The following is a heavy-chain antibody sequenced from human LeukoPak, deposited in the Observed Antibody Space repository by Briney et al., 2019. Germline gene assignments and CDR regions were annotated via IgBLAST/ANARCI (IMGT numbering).Heavy chain of an antibody. Sequence: PGGSLRLSCAASGFTFSSCGMHWVRQAPGKGLEWVAVISYDGSNKYYADSVKGRFTISRDNSKNTLYLQMNSLRAEDTAVYYCAKWQILGYCSGGSCYGRPFDIWGQGTMVTVSS. CDR1: GFTFSSCG. J-gene: IGHJ3*02. D-gene: IGHD2-15*01. CDR3: AKWQILGYCSGGSCYGRPFDI. CDR2: ISYDGSNK. V-gene: IGHV3-30*18.